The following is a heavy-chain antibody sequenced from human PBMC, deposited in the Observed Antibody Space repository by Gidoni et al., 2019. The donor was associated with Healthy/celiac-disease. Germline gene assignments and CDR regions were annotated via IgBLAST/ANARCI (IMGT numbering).Heavy chain of an antibody. Sequence: QLQLQESGPGLVKPSETLSLTCTVSGGSISSSSYYWGWIRQPPGKGLEWIGSIYYSGSTYYNPSLKSRVTISVDTSKNQFSLKLSSVTAADTAVYYCASLQRLELDAFDIWGQGTMVTVSS. CDR2: IYYSGST. D-gene: IGHD1-7*01. J-gene: IGHJ3*02. CDR3: ASLQRLELDAFDI. V-gene: IGHV4-39*01. CDR1: GGSISSSSYY.